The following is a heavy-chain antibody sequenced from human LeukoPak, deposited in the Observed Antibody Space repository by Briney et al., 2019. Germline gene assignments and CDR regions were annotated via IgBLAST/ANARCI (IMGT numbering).Heavy chain of an antibody. CDR2: ISGGGGST. D-gene: IGHD1-26*01. CDR3: AKGGKWDVTPFDY. Sequence: GGSLRLSCAASGFTFTSYSVNWVRQAPGKVLQWVSTISGGGGSTYYSDSVKGRFTISRDNSKNTLYLQVNSLRAEDTAVYYCAKGGKWDVTPFDYWGQGTLVTVST. V-gene: IGHV3-23*01. CDR1: GFTFTSYS. J-gene: IGHJ4*02.